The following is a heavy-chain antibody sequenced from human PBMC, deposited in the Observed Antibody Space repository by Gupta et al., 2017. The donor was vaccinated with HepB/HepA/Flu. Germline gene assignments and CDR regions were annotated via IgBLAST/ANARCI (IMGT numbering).Heavy chain of an antibody. Sequence: EVQLVESEGGLVQPGRSLRISCAASGFTFDDYAMNLVRQAPGKGLEWVSGISWKSGSIGYADSVKGRFTISRDNAKNSLYLQMNSLRAEDMALYYCAKGGNYDFWVDDAFDIWGQGTMVTVSS. CDR2: ISWKSGSI. J-gene: IGHJ3*02. V-gene: IGHV3-9*03. CDR1: GFTFDDYA. CDR3: AKGGNYDFWVDDAFDI. D-gene: IGHD3-3*01.